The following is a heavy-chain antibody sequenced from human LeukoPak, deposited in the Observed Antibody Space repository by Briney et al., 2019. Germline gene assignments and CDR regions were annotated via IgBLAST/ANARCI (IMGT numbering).Heavy chain of an antibody. D-gene: IGHD3-10*01. V-gene: IGHV3-7*01. Sequence: GGSLRLSCAAAGFTFSSYWMSWVRQAPGKGLEWVANIKQDGSEKYYVDSVKGRFTISRDNAKNSLYLQMNSLRAEDTAVYYCARNGKWFGGGQRYDPCGQGTLVTVSS. CDR2: IKQDGSEK. CDR3: ARNGKWFGGGQRYDP. CDR1: GFTFSSYW. J-gene: IGHJ5*02.